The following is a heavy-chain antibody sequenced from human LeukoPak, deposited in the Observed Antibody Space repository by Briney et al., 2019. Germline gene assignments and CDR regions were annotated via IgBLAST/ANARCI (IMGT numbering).Heavy chain of an antibody. J-gene: IGHJ4*02. V-gene: IGHV3-74*01. CDR2: INSDGSST. CDR3: TSPGATAPLGY. D-gene: IGHD1/OR15-1a*01. CDR1: GVTLSSYW. Sequence: GGSLRLSCAASGVTLSSYWMHWVRQAPGKGLVWVSRINSDGSSTSYADSVKGRFTISRDNAKNTLYLQMNSLRAEDTAVYYCTSPGATAPLGYWGQGTLVTVSS.